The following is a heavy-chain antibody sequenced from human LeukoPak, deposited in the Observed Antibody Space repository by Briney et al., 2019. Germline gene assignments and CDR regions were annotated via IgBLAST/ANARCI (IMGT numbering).Heavy chain of an antibody. Sequence: GGSLRLSCAASGFTFSSYAMSWVRQAPGKGLEWVSAISGSGGSTYYADSVKGRFTISRDNSKNTLYLHMNGLRAEDTAVYYCAKGAVAAAGLYYGMDVWGQGTTVTVSS. D-gene: IGHD6-13*01. CDR1: GFTFSSYA. V-gene: IGHV3-23*01. CDR3: AKGAVAAAGLYYGMDV. J-gene: IGHJ6*02. CDR2: ISGSGGST.